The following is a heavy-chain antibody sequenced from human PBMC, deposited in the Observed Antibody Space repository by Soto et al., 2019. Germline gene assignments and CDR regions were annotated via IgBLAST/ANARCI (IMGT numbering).Heavy chain of an antibody. V-gene: IGHV3-66*01. CDR2: IYSGGTT. D-gene: IGHD6-19*01. Sequence: HPGGSLRLSCAASGFTVSANYMSWVRQAPGKGLEWVSVIYSGGTTYYADSVKGRFTIFRDNSKITLYLQMNSLRAEDTAVYYCARGGVAGRFDYWGQGTLVTVSS. CDR1: GFTVSANY. J-gene: IGHJ4*02. CDR3: ARGGVAGRFDY.